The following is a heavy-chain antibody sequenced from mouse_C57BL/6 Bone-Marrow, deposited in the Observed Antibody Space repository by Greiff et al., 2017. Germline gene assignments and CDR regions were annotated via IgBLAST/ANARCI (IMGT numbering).Heavy chain of an antibody. CDR2: IWWDDAK. Sequence: QVTLKESGPGILQPSQTLSLTCSFSGFSLSTFGMGVGWIRQPSGKGLEWLAHIWWDDAKSYNPALKSPPTISKDTSKNQVFLKIANEDTADTATNCCARIARRPSWFAYGGQGTLVTISA. V-gene: IGHV8-8*01. D-gene: IGHD2-12*01. CDR3: ARIARRPSWFAY. CDR1: GFSLSTFGMG. J-gene: IGHJ3*01.